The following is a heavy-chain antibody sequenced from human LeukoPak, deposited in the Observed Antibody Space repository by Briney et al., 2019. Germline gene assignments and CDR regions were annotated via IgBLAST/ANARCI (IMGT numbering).Heavy chain of an antibody. CDR2: IWYDGSNK. D-gene: IGHD3-22*01. J-gene: IGHJ4*02. V-gene: IGHV3-33*01. Sequence: GRSLRLSCAASGFTFSSYGMHWVRQAPGKGLEWVAVIWYDGSNKYYADSVKGRFTISRDNSKNTLYLQMNSLRAEDTAVYYCARERCYDSSGSMDYWGQGTLVTVSS. CDR3: ARERCYDSSGSMDY. CDR1: GFTFSSYG.